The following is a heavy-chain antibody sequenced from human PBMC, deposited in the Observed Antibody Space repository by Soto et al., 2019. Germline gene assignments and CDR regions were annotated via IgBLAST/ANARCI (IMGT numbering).Heavy chain of an antibody. V-gene: IGHV3-30*03. Sequence: LRLSCAASGFMFNTYGMHWVRQAPGKGLEWVALISYDGSNQYYADSVKGRFTISRDNSKNTVHLQINSLRDEDTAVFYCARDVHRNSYNFEYWGRGTQVTVSS. J-gene: IGHJ4*02. CDR3: ARDVHRNSYNFEY. CDR1: GFMFNTYG. D-gene: IGHD1-1*01. CDR2: ISYDGSNQ.